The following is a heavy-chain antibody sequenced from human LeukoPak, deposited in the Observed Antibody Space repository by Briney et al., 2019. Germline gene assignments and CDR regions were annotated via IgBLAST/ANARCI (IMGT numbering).Heavy chain of an antibody. CDR1: GFTFSNYA. J-gene: IGHJ4*02. D-gene: IGHD2-21*02. CDR3: AKALANLVLTPIEGFDF. Sequence: GGSLRLSCAASGFTFSNYAMTWVRQAPGKGLEWVSSITNSGSGTFYADSVKGRFTISRDNSKNTRYLQMNSLTAEDTAVYKFAKALANLVLTPIEGFDFGGQETLVTVPS. CDR2: ITNSGSGT. V-gene: IGHV3-23*01.